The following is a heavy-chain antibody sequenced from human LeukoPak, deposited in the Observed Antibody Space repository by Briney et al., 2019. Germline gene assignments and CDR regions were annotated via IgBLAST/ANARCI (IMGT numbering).Heavy chain of an antibody. J-gene: IGHJ4*02. CDR1: SYSISSGYY. CDR2: IFYSGRA. D-gene: IGHD5-12*01. V-gene: IGHV4-38-2*02. Sequence: SETLSLTCAVSSYSISSGYYWDWIRQPPGKGLEWIGTIFYSGRAYYNPSLKSRVTMSVDTSKNHFSLKLTSVTAADTAVYFCARDRRGRTGYASGDFDFWGQGTLVTVSS. CDR3: ARDRRGRTGYASGDFDF.